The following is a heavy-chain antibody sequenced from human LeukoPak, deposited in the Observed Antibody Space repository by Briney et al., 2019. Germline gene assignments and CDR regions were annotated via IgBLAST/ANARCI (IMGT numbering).Heavy chain of an antibody. J-gene: IGHJ4*02. V-gene: IGHV4-30-2*01. D-gene: IGHD5-24*01. CDR1: GGSISSGGYS. CDR2: IYHSGST. CDR3: ALRRDGYKSIDY. Sequence: SETLSLTCAVSGGSISSGGYSWSWIRQPPGKGLEWIGYIYHSGSTYYNPSLKSRVTISVDTSKNQFSLKLSSVTAADTAVYYCALRRDGYKSIDYWGQGTLVTVSS.